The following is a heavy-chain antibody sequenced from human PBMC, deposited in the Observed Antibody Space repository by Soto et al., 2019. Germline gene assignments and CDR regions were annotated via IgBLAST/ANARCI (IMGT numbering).Heavy chain of an antibody. Sequence: SETLSPTCTVSGGSIRSANYYWSWIRQPPGRGREWIGYVSYCGSTYDHPSLESRLTISVDTSRKQFTLNLTSVTATDTAIYYCARNVFGDINTYPRLDPGGQGTLVTVSS. CDR3: ARNVFGDINTYPRLDP. V-gene: IGHV4-30-4*02. D-gene: IGHD3-10*02. CDR2: VSYCGST. CDR1: GGSIRSANYY. J-gene: IGHJ5*02.